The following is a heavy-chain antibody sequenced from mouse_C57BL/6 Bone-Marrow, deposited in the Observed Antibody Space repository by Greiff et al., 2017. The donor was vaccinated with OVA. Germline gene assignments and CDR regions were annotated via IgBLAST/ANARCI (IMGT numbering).Heavy chain of an antibody. CDR2: IHPSDSDP. J-gene: IGHJ4*01. V-gene: IGHV1-74*01. CDR3: ANSPRWYDYDGYYAMDY. CDR1: GYTFTSYW. D-gene: IGHD2-4*01. Sequence: QVQLKQPGAELVKPGASVKVSCKASGYTFTSYWRHWVKRRPGQGLGWIGRIHPSDSDPTSNQKFKGKATWTVDKSSSTAYMQLSSLTSEDSAVYYCANSPRWYDYDGYYAMDYWGQGTSVTVSS.